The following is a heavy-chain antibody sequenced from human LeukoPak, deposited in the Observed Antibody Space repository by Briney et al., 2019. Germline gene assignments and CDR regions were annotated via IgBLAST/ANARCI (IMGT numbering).Heavy chain of an antibody. V-gene: IGHV3-33*01. CDR1: VFTFSSYG. CDR2: IWYDGSNK. J-gene: IGHJ4*02. D-gene: IGHD3-22*01. Sequence: GRSLRLSCAASVFTFSSYGMHWVRQAPGKGLEGVAVIWYDGSNKYYADSLKGRFTISRDNYKNTLYLQMNSLREEDTDVYYCARDKPPPYYYDSSGIFDYWGQGTLVSVSS. CDR3: ARDKPPPYYYDSSGIFDY.